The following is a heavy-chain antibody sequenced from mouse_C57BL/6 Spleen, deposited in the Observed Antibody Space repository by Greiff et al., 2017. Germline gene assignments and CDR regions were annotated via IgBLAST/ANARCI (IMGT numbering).Heavy chain of an antibody. D-gene: IGHD2-5*01. CDR1: GYTFTSYW. CDR3: ARRGSNYVDYAMDY. V-gene: IGHV1-61*01. Sequence: QVQLKQPGAELVRPGSSVKLSCKASGYTFTSYWMDWVKQRPGQGLEWIGNIYPSDSETHYNQKFKDKATLTVDKSSSTAYMQLSSLTSEDSAVYYCARRGSNYVDYAMDYWGQGTSVTVSS. J-gene: IGHJ4*01. CDR2: IYPSDSET.